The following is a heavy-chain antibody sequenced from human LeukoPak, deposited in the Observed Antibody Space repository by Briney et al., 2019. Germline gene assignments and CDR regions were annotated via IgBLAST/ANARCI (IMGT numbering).Heavy chain of an antibody. J-gene: IGHJ4*02. CDR1: GYSISSGYY. D-gene: IGHD3-22*01. Sequence: SETLSLTCTVSGYSISSGYYWGWIRQPPGKGLEWIGSIYHSGSTYCNPSLKSRVTISVDTSKNQFSLKLSSVTAADTAVYYCAEGYYYGGIDYWGQGTLVTVSS. CDR2: IYHSGST. CDR3: AEGYYYGGIDY. V-gene: IGHV4-38-2*02.